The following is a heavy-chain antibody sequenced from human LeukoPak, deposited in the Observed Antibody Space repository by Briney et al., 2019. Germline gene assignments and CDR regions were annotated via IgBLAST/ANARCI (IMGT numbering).Heavy chain of an antibody. Sequence: GGSLRLSCAASGFTFSSYAMSWVRQAPGRGLEWVSVISAGGGSTYYADSVKGRFSISRDNSKNTLYLQMNSLRAEDTAVYYCAKDHGTLIVVVSYYFDYWGQGTLVTVSS. D-gene: IGHD3-22*01. CDR2: ISAGGGST. CDR3: AKDHGTLIVVVSYYFDY. V-gene: IGHV3-23*01. J-gene: IGHJ4*02. CDR1: GFTFSSYA.